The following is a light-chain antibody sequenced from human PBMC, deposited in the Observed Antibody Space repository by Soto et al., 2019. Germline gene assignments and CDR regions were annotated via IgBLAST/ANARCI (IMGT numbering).Light chain of an antibody. V-gene: IGKV1-39*01. CDR3: QQSYNTPTWT. CDR2: ATF. Sequence: DIQMTQSPSSLSASVGDRVTITCRASQSISDYLNWYQQRPGKTPKLLISATFNLQSGVPSRFNGSGSGTDFTLTISNLQPEDFATYYCQQSYNTPTWTFGQGTKVDLK. J-gene: IGKJ1*01. CDR1: QSISDY.